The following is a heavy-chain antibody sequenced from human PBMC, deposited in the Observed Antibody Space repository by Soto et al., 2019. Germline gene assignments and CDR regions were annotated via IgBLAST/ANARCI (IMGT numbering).Heavy chain of an antibody. Sequence: QVQLQESGPGLVKPSETLSLTCTVSGGSISSYYWSWIRQPPGKGLEWIGYIYYSGSTNYNPSLNSRVTISVDTSKNQFSLKLSSVTAADTAVYYCARDRDNPSSITMVRGPRYMDVWGKGTTVTVSS. CDR2: IYYSGST. CDR1: GGSISSYY. V-gene: IGHV4-59*01. D-gene: IGHD3-10*01. J-gene: IGHJ6*03. CDR3: ARDRDNPSSITMVRGPRYMDV.